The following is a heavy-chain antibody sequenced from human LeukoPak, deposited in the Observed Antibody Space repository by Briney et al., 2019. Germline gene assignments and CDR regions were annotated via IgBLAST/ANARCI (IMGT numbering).Heavy chain of an antibody. J-gene: IGHJ3*02. Sequence: SETLSLTCTVSGYSISSGYYWGWIRQPPGKGLEWIGSIYHSGSTNYNPSLKSRVTISVDTSKNQFSLKLSSVTAADTAVYYCARHPSAIQAFDIWGQGTMVTVSS. V-gene: IGHV4-38-2*02. D-gene: IGHD5-18*01. CDR2: IYHSGST. CDR3: ARHPSAIQAFDI. CDR1: GYSISSGYY.